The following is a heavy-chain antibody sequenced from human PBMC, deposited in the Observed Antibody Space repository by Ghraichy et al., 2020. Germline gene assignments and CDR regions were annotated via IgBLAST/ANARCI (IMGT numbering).Heavy chain of an antibody. V-gene: IGHV4-59*01. CDR2: AHSSRSA. Sequence: SETLSLTCTVSGGSFTTYYWSWIRQPPGKGLQWIGYAHSSRSAYYNRSLKSRVSISVDTSQNQFSLRVTSLTAADTAVYYCARRHGYSGSMDYWGQGTLVSVSS. D-gene: IGHD5-12*01. CDR1: GGSFTTYY. CDR3: ARRHGYSGSMDY. J-gene: IGHJ4*02.